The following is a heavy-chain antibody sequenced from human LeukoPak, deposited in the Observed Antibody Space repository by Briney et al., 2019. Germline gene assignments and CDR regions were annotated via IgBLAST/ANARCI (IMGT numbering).Heavy chain of an antibody. CDR1: GFTFSSYA. J-gene: IGHJ6*03. CDR2: ISGSGGST. CDR3: AKASRRLGYCSSTSCYARGSYYYMDV. V-gene: IGHV3-23*01. D-gene: IGHD2-2*01. Sequence: GGSLRLSCAASGFTFSSYAMSWVRQAPGKGLEWVSAISGSGGSTYYADSVKGRFTISRDNSKNTLYLQMNSLRAEDTAVYYCAKASRRLGYCSSTSCYARGSYYYMDVWGKGTMVTVSS.